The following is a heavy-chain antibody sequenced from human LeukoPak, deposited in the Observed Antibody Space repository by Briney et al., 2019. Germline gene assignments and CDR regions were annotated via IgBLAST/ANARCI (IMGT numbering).Heavy chain of an antibody. CDR2: IIPILGIA. CDR1: GGTFSSYA. Sequence: SVKVSCKASGGTFSSYAISWVRQAPGQGLEWMGRIIPILGIANYAQKFQGRVTITADKSTSTAYMELSSLRSEDTAVYYCARVLYSGYDSAFDIWGQGTMVTVSS. D-gene: IGHD5-12*01. J-gene: IGHJ3*02. CDR3: ARVLYSGYDSAFDI. V-gene: IGHV1-69*04.